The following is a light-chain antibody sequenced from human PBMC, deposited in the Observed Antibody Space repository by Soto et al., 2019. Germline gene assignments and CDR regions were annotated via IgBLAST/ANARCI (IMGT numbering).Light chain of an antibody. J-gene: IGKJ4*01. CDR2: HAS. CDR1: QGIAKY. Sequence: DTPMTQSPSSLSASIGDRVAITCQASQGIAKYLHWYQQKPGKAPKLLIYHASNLQTGVPSRFSGSGSGTHFTLIISSLQPDDIATYFCQQSDNLPLTFGGGTKVDIK. CDR3: QQSDNLPLT. V-gene: IGKV1-33*01.